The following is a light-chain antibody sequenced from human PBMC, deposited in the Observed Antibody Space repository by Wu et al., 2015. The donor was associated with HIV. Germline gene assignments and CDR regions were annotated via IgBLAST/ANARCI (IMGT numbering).Light chain of an antibody. CDR1: QSVGTY. V-gene: IGKV3-11*01. CDR2: DAS. J-gene: IGKJ2*03. CDR3: QQRSKWPPS. Sequence: EIVLTQSPATLSLSPGERATLSCRASQSVGTYLAWYQQKPGQAPRLLMYDASNRATGIPARFSGSGSGTDFTLTISSLGPEDFAVYYCQQRSKWPPSFGQGTKLEIK.